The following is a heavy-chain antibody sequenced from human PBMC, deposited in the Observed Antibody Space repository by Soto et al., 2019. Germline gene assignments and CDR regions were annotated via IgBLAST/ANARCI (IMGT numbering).Heavy chain of an antibody. CDR1: GASISGEDYY. V-gene: IGHV4-31*03. Sequence: ASETLSLPCTVSGASISGEDYYWTWIRQQPVEGLEEIGYISYSGATYYNPSLEIRVTISLDTSKNQFSLKVNSVTAADTAVYYCASSPVTTVRRVKNYFDYWGQGILVTFSS. CDR3: ASSPVTTVRRVKNYFDY. D-gene: IGHD3-10*01. J-gene: IGHJ4*02. CDR2: ISYSGAT.